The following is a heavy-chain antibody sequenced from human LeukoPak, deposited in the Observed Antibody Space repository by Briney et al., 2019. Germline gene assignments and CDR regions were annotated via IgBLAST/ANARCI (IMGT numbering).Heavy chain of an antibody. Sequence: GGSLRLSCAASGFTFSSYGMHWVRQAPGKGLEWVAVIWYDGSNKYYADSVKGRFTISRDNSKNTLYLQMNSLRAEDTAVYYCARDPLPGSDSSSWYYFDYWGQGTLVTVSS. J-gene: IGHJ4*02. V-gene: IGHV3-33*01. CDR2: IWYDGSNK. CDR3: ARDPLPGSDSSSWYYFDY. CDR1: GFTFSSYG. D-gene: IGHD6-13*01.